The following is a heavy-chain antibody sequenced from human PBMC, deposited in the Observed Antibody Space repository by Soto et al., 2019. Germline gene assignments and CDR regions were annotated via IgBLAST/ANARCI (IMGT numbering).Heavy chain of an antibody. D-gene: IGHD6-13*01. Sequence: ASVKVSCKTAGYVFSNYGITWVRQAPGQGLEWMGWISGYNDNTNYAQKFQGRLTMTIDTSTRTAFLDLRSLRSDDTAIYFYARRPKSSSTWYPLDYWGQGTLVTVSS. CDR3: ARRPKSSSTWYPLDY. CDR1: GYVFSNYG. V-gene: IGHV1-18*04. J-gene: IGHJ4*02. CDR2: ISGYNDNT.